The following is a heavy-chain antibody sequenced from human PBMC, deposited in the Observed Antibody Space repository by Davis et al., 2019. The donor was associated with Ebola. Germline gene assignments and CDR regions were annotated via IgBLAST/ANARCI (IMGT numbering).Heavy chain of an antibody. V-gene: IGHV4-39*01. D-gene: IGHD3-10*01. J-gene: IGHJ4*02. Sequence: MPGGSLRLSCAVSGGSISSSSYYWGWIRQPPGKGLAWIGRIYYSGSTYYNPSLKSRVTISVDTSKNQFSLKLSSVTAADTAVYYCARGDRRILWFGRNFDYWGQGTLVTVSS. CDR2: IYYSGST. CDR1: GGSISSSSYY. CDR3: ARGDRRILWFGRNFDY.